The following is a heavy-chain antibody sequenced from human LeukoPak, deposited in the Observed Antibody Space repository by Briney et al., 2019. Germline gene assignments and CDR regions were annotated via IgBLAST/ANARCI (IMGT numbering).Heavy chain of an antibody. CDR2: ISYDGSNK. J-gene: IGHJ5*02. D-gene: IGHD1-26*01. V-gene: IGHV3-30*04. Sequence: GGSLRLSCAASGFTFSSYAMHWVRQAPGKGLEWVAVISYDGSNKYYADSVKGRFTISRDNSRNTLYLQMNSLRAEDTAVYYCAREVFGGIAGATLDNWFDPWGQGTLVTVSS. CDR1: GFTFSSYA. CDR3: AREVFGGIAGATLDNWFDP.